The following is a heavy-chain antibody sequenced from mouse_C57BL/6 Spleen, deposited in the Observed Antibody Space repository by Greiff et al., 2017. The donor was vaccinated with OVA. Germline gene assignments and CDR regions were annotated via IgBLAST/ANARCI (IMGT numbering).Heavy chain of an antibody. Sequence: EVKVVESEGGLVQPGRSMKLSCTASGFTFSDYYMAWVRQVPEKGLEWVANINYDGSSTYYLDSLKSRFIISRDNAKNILYLQMSSLKSEDTATYYCARPSGSSYYFDYWGQGTTLTVSS. CDR3: ARPSGSSYYFDY. V-gene: IGHV5-16*01. CDR1: GFTFSDYY. CDR2: INYDGSST. J-gene: IGHJ2*01. D-gene: IGHD1-1*01.